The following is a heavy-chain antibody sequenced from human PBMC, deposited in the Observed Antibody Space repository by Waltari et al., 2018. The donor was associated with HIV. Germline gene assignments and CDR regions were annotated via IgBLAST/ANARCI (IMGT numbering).Heavy chain of an antibody. J-gene: IGHJ4*02. CDR2: INHSGST. V-gene: IGHV4-34*01. CDR1: GGSFSDYY. Sequence: QVQLQQWGAGLLKPSETLSLTCAVYGGSFSDYYWSWIRQPPGKGLEWIGGINHSGSTNYNPSLKSRFTISVDTSKNQFSLNLTSVTAADTTVYYCARGEKAQVGVYSFDYWGQGTLVTVSS. D-gene: IGHD2-15*01. CDR3: ARGEKAQVGVYSFDY.